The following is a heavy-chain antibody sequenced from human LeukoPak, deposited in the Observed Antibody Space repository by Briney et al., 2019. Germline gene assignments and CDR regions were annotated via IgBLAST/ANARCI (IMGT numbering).Heavy chain of an antibody. CDR2: FDPEDGET. CDR1: GYTLTELS. Sequence: ASVKVSYKVSGYTLTELSMHWVRQAPGRGLEWMGGFDPEDGETIYAQKFQGRVTMTEDTSTDTAYMELSSLRSEDTAVYYCATSLALRFLEWSRYYFDYWGQGTLVTVSS. D-gene: IGHD3-3*01. V-gene: IGHV1-24*01. J-gene: IGHJ4*02. CDR3: ATSLALRFLEWSRYYFDY.